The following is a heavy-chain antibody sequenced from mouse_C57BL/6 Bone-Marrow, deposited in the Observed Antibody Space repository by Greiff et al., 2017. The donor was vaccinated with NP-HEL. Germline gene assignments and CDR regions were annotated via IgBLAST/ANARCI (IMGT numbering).Heavy chain of an antibody. V-gene: IGHV1-18*01. J-gene: IGHJ2*01. D-gene: IGHD2-5*01. Sequence: EVQLQQSGPELVKPGASVKIPCKASGYTFTDYNMDWVKQSHGKSLEWIGDINPNNGGTIYNQKFKGKATLTVDKSSSTAYMELRSLTSEDTAVYYCARSTIVTTYYFDYWGQGTTLTVSS. CDR2: INPNNGGT. CDR3: ARSTIVTTYYFDY. CDR1: GYTFTDYN.